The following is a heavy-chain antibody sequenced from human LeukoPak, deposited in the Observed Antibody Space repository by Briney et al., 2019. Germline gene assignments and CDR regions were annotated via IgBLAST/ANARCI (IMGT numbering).Heavy chain of an antibody. CDR1: GFTFSSNG. J-gene: IGHJ4*02. CDR2: IQNDGNNK. V-gene: IGHV3-30*02. CDR3: ARDWGTSSLYLVN. Sequence: GGSLRLSCVASGFTFSSNGMHWVRQAPGKGLEWVAFIQNDGNNKKYADSVKGRSTISRDNSKNTLYLQMNSLRAEDTAVYYCARDWGTSSLYLVNWGQGTLVTVSS. D-gene: IGHD6-6*01.